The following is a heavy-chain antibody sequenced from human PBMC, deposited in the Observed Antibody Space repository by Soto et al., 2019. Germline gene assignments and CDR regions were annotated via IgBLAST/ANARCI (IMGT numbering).Heavy chain of an antibody. J-gene: IGHJ3*02. CDR3: ARDSSTRDYGDAFDI. V-gene: IGHV3-66*01. CDR1: GFTVSSNY. D-gene: IGHD4-17*01. Sequence: GGSLRLSCAASGFTVSSNYMSWVRQAPGKGLEWVSVIYSGGSTYYADSVKGRFTISRDNSKNTLYLQMNSLRAEDTAVYYCARDSSTRDYGDAFDIWGQGTMVTVSS. CDR2: IYSGGST.